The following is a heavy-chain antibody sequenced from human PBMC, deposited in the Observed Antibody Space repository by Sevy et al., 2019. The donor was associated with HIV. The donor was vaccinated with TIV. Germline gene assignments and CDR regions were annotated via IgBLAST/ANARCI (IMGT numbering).Heavy chain of an antibody. J-gene: IGHJ6*02. D-gene: IGHD2-2*01. V-gene: IGHV4-59*01. Sequence: SETLSLTCTVSGGSISSYYWSWIRQPPGKGLEWIGYIYYSGSTNYNPSLKSRVTISVDTSKNQFSLKLSSVTAADTAVYYCAGGGCSSTSCYRYYYYYGMDVWGQGTTVTVSS. CDR1: GGSISSYY. CDR3: AGGGCSSTSCYRYYYYYGMDV. CDR2: IYYSGST.